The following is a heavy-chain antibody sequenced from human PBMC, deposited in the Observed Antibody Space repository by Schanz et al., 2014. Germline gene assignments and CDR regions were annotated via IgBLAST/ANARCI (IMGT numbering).Heavy chain of an antibody. D-gene: IGHD3-10*01. CDR1: GYTFTSSG. Sequence: QVQLVQSGAEMKKPGASVRVSCKASGYTFTSSGFSWVRQAPGQGPEWMAWISAYSGKTNYAQKFQGRVTVTTDTSTSTAYMELISLTSEDTAVYYCARDPQYYYGSGRGYWGQGTLVTVST. V-gene: IGHV1-18*04. CDR3: ARDPQYYYGSGRGY. CDR2: ISAYSGKT. J-gene: IGHJ4*02.